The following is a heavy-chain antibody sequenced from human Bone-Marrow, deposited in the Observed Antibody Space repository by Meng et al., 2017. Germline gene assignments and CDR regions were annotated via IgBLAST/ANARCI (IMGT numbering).Heavy chain of an antibody. J-gene: IGHJ5*02. CDR1: GGSISSGGYS. CDR2: IYHSGST. D-gene: IGHD2-21*02. V-gene: IGHV4-30-2*01. CDR3: ARGYCGGDCYIPFDNWFDP. Sequence: QLQLQESGSGLVKPSQTLSLTCAVPGGSISSGGYSWSWLRQPPGKGLEWIGYIYHSGSTYYNPSLKSRVTISVDRSKNQFSLKLSSVTAADTAVYYCARGYCGGDCYIPFDNWFDPWGQGTLVTVSS.